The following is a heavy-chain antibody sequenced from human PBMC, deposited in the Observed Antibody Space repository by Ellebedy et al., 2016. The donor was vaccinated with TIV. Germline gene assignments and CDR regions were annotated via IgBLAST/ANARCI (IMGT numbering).Heavy chain of an antibody. D-gene: IGHD1-26*01. Sequence: GESLKISCAVSGFTFSSYWMHWVRQAPGKGLVWVSRINNDGSNTSYADSVKGRFTISRDNARNTLYLQMNSLRAEDTAVYYCANELGGSFHYWGQGALVTVSS. CDR3: ANELGGSFHY. CDR2: INNDGSNT. J-gene: IGHJ4*02. V-gene: IGHV3-74*01. CDR1: GFTFSSYW.